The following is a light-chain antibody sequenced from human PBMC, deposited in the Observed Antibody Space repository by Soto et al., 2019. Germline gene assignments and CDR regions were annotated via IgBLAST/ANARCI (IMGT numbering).Light chain of an antibody. CDR2: GTS. V-gene: IGKV3-20*01. Sequence: EIVLAQSPDTLSLSPGEGATVSCRARQSVSRSNLAWYQHKPGQAPRLLIYGTSNRATGIPDRFTGSGSGTDLTLTISSLEPEDFAVYYCEQYGSSPPSITFGQGTRLEIK. CDR3: EQYGSSPPSIT. CDR1: QSVSRSN. J-gene: IGKJ5*01.